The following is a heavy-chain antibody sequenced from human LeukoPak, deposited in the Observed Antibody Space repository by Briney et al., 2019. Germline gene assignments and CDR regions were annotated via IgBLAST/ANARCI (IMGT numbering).Heavy chain of an antibody. CDR3: AKDGPTYYDFWSGYYPDY. V-gene: IGHV3-30*18. Sequence: GGSLRLSCAASGFTFSSYGMHWVRQAPRKGLEWVAVISYDESNKYYADSVKGRFTISRDNSKNTLYLQMNSLRAEDTAVYYCAKDGPTYYDFWSGYYPDYWGQGTLVTVSS. CDR2: ISYDESNK. J-gene: IGHJ4*02. CDR1: GFTFSSYG. D-gene: IGHD3-3*01.